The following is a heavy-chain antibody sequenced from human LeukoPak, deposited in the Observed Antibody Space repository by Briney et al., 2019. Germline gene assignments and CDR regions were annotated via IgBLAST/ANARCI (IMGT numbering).Heavy chain of an antibody. CDR3: ARHDSSGYYRPLDY. D-gene: IGHD3-22*01. J-gene: IGHJ4*02. Sequence: SETLSLTCTVAGGSVNSTNYDSGWIRQPPGRGLEWFGSMYDSSSTCNNPSLSSRVTISVDTSKNQFSLKLTSVTAADTAVYYCARHDSSGYYRPLDYYGQGPLVPVSS. CDR1: GGSVNSTNYD. V-gene: IGHV4-39*01. CDR2: MYDSSST.